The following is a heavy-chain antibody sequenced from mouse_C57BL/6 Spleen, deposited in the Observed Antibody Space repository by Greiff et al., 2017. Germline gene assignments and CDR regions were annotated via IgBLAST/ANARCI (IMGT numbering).Heavy chain of an antibody. J-gene: IGHJ3*01. CDR1: GYTFTSYW. D-gene: IGHD2-4*01. CDR2: IDPSDSYT. CDR3: ARNKGLRLFAY. Sequence: VKLQQPGAELVMPGASVKLSCKASGYTFTSYWMHWVKQRPGQGLEWIGEIDPSDSYTNYNQKFKGKSTLTVDKSSSTAYMQLSSLTSEDSAVYYCARNKGLRLFAYWGQGTLVTVSA. V-gene: IGHV1-69*01.